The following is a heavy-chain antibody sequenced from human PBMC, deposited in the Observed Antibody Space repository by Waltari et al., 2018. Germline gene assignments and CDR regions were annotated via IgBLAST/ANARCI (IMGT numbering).Heavy chain of an antibody. CDR1: GHSVNNDFY. CDR2: IYHTGSS. V-gene: IGHV4-38-2*02. D-gene: IGHD6-25*01. J-gene: IGHJ4*02. Sequence: QVQLRESGPGLVRSSETLSLTCTVSGHSVNNDFYWAWIRQSPGGGREWISSIYHTGSSHYNSSLKSRVSISTDMSTKQFCLTLTHLTAADTAVYYCAEEGNTTAGLFDSWGQGTLVTVSS. CDR3: AEEGNTTAGLFDS.